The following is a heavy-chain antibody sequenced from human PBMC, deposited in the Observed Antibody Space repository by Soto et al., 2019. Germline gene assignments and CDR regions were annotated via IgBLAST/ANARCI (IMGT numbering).Heavy chain of an antibody. Sequence: GGSLRLSCAASGFTFSSYAMSWVRQAPGKGLEWVSAISGSGGSTYYADSVEGRFTISRDNSKNTLYLQMNSLRAEDTAVYYCGVGGGYYSRSNAFDIWGQGTMVTVSS. CDR1: GFTFSSYA. CDR3: GVGGGYYSRSNAFDI. J-gene: IGHJ3*02. V-gene: IGHV3-23*01. D-gene: IGHD3-3*01. CDR2: ISGSGGST.